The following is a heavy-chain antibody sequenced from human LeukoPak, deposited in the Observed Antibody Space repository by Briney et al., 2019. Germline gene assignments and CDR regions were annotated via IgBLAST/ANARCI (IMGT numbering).Heavy chain of an antibody. CDR3: ARGTEMTIIAGHYSFDQ. D-gene: IGHD5-24*01. V-gene: IGHV4-4*07. CDR2: IYSSDSI. CDR1: GGSISGYY. J-gene: IGHJ4*02. Sequence: SETLSLTCTVSGGSISGYYWTWMRQPAGRGLEWIGRIYSSDSIYSNPSLESRVTISLDASNNQFSLKLTSVTAADTAVYYCARGTEMTIIAGHYSFDQWGRGTLVSVST.